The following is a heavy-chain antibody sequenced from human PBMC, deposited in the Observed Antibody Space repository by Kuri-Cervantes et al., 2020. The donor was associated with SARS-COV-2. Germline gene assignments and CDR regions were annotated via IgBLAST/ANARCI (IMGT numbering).Heavy chain of an antibody. CDR2: IYGGGST. Sequence: GESLKISCAASGFTVSSNYMSWVRQAPGKGLEWVLIIYGGGSTYYADSVKGRFTISRDNSKNTLYLQMNSLRAEDTAVYYCARGYEARYSSSWYLDYWGQGTLVTVSS. D-gene: IGHD6-13*01. CDR3: ARGYEARYSSSWYLDY. CDR1: GFTVSSNY. J-gene: IGHJ4*02. V-gene: IGHV3-53*01.